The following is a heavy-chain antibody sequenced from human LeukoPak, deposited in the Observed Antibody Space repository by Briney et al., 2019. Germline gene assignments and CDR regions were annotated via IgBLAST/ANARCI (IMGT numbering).Heavy chain of an antibody. CDR3: ARDTNSVGYCSSTSCYNDY. CDR2: ISAYNGNT. V-gene: IGHV1-18*01. Sequence: ASVKVSCKASGYTFTSYGISWVRQAPGQGLEWMGRISAYNGNTNYAQKLQGRVTMTTDTSTSTAYMELRSLRSDDTAVYYCARDTNSVGYCSSTSCYNDYWGQGTLVTVSS. J-gene: IGHJ4*02. D-gene: IGHD2-2*02. CDR1: GYTFTSYG.